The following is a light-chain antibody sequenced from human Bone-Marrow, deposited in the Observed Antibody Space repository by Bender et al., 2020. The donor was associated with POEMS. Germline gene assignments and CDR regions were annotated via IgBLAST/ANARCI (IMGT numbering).Light chain of an antibody. CDR1: SRDIGRYNL. V-gene: IGLV2-23*02. J-gene: IGLJ2*01. CDR3: CSYTANAKVV. CDR2: DVS. Sequence: QSALTQPASVSGSPGQSITVSCTGTSRDIGRYNLVSWYQQHPGKAPKLIIYDVSERPSGVSNRFSGSKSGNTASLTISGLQAEDEAEYYCCSYTANAKVVFGGGTKLTVL.